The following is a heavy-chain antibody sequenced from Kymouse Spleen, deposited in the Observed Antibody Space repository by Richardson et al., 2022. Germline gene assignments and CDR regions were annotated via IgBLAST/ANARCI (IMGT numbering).Heavy chain of an antibody. CDR2: IYYSGST. CDR3: ARAGCSSTSCYYYYYGMDV. D-gene: IGHD2-2*02. CDR1: GGSISSGGYY. Sequence: QVQLQESGPGLVKPSQTLSLTCTVSGGSISSGGYYWSWIRQHPGKGLEWIGYIYYSGSTYYNPSLKSRVTISVDTSKNQFSLKLSSVTAADTAVYYCARAGCSSTSCYYYYYGMDVWGQGTTVTVSS. J-gene: IGHJ6*02. V-gene: IGHV4-31*03.